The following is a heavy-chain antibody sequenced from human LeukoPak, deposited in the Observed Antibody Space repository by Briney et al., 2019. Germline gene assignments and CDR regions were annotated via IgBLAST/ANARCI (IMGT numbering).Heavy chain of an antibody. CDR1: GGSISSFY. CDR2: IYTSGTT. Sequence: TSETLSLTCNVSGGSISSFYLSWIRQPPGKGLEWIGYIYTSGTTKYNPSLKSRLTMSVDTSKNQFSLKLSSVTAADTAVYYCARVRGYFDYWGQGTLVTVSS. V-gene: IGHV4-4*09. J-gene: IGHJ4*02. CDR3: ARVRGYFDY. D-gene: IGHD3-22*01.